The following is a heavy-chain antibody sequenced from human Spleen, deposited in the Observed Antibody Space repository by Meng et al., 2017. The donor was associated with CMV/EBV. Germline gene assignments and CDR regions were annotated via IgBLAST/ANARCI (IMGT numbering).Heavy chain of an antibody. CDR3: AKDEGYYGMDV. CDR2: IRFDGSNK. CDR1: GFTFNVDG. V-gene: IGHV3-30*02. J-gene: IGHJ6*02. Sequence: GESLKISCAASGFTFNVDGMHWVRQAPGKGLEWVSFIRFDGSNKYYADSVKGRFTISRDNSKNTLYLQMNSLRAEDTAAYYCAKDEGYYGMDVWGQGTTVTVSS.